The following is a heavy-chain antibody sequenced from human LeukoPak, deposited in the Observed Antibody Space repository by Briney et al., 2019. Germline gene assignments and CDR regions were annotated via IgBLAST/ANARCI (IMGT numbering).Heavy chain of an antibody. CDR2: INPGDSDT. D-gene: IGHD1-26*01. Sequence: GESLKIPCKGSGYIFTSYWIGWLRQMPGKGREWMGIINPGDSDTRYSPAFHGQVTISAAKSISTAYLQWSSQKATDTAMYYCSRSYWGHPTYYYSYGMDVWGQGTTVTVSS. CDR3: SRSYWGHPTYYYSYGMDV. J-gene: IGHJ6*02. V-gene: IGHV5-51*01. CDR1: GYIFTSYW.